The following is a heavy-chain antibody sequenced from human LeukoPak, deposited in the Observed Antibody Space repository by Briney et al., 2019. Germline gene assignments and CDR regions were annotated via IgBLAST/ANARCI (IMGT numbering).Heavy chain of an antibody. CDR1: GFTFGSYA. CDR2: ISGSGGGT. V-gene: IGHV3-23*01. CDR3: AKTTTGYSSGRYPGWPVDF. Sequence: GGSLRLSCAVSGFTFGSYAASWVRQAPGKGLEWVSGISGSGGGTYYADSVKGRFTISRDNSKNTVYLQMNSLSTEDTAVYHCAKTTTGYSSGRYPGWPVDFWCRGTLVTVSS. J-gene: IGHJ4*02. D-gene: IGHD6-19*01.